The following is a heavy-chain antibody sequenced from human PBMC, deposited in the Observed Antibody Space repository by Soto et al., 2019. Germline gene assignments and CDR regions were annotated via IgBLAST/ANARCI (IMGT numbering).Heavy chain of an antibody. V-gene: IGHV3-30*18. CDR1: GFTFSSYG. J-gene: IGHJ4*02. CDR3: AKSPSYPVHFDY. Sequence: QVQLVESGGGVVQPGRSLRLSCAASGFTFSSYGMHWVRQAPGKGLEWVAVISYDGSNKYYADSVKGRFIISRDNSKNTLYLQMNSLRAEDTAVYYCAKSPSYPVHFDYWGQGTLVTVSS. CDR2: ISYDGSNK. D-gene: IGHD1-26*01.